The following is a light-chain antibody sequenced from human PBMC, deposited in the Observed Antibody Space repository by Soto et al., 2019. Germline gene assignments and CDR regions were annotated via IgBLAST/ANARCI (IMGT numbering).Light chain of an antibody. Sequence: DIQMTQSPSTLSASVGDRVTITCRASQNVNSWVAWYQQKPGKAPKCLIYDASNLESGVPSRCSGRGSGTEFTLTITSLQPDDFETCYCQRYNINSRTFGQGTRV. V-gene: IGKV1-5*01. CDR2: DAS. CDR3: QRYNINSRT. CDR1: QNVNSW. J-gene: IGKJ1*01.